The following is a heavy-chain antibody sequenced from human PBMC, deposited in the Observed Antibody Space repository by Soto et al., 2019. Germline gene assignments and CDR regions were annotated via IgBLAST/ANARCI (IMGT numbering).Heavy chain of an antibody. D-gene: IGHD3-10*02. CDR3: ASVRGGYYYAMDV. CDR1: GGSISSSNC. V-gene: IGHV4-4*02. Sequence: SDTLSLTCAVSGGSISSSNCWGWVRQPPGKGLEWIGEIHHSGSTNYNPSLKSRVTISVDKSKNQFSLKLSSVTAADTAVYYCASVRGGYYYAMDVWGQGTTVTVSS. J-gene: IGHJ6*02. CDR2: IHHSGST.